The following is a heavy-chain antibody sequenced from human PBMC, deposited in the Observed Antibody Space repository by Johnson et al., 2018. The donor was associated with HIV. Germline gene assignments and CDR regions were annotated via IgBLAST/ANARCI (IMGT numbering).Heavy chain of an antibody. D-gene: IGHD2-2*01. Sequence: VQLVESGGGVVRPGGSLRLSCAASGFTFDDYAMHWVRPVPGKGLECVSGIRWKSGTIDCADSVKGRFTISRDHAKNTLYLQMNTLRAEDTDVYYCARGFCSSASCYLHAFDIWGQGTMVTVSS. V-gene: IGHV3-9*01. CDR3: ARGFCSSASCYLHAFDI. CDR2: IRWKSGTI. J-gene: IGHJ3*02. CDR1: GFTFDDYA.